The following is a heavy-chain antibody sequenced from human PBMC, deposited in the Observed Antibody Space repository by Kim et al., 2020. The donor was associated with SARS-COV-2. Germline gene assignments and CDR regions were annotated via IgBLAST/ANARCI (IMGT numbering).Heavy chain of an antibody. V-gene: IGHV1-24*01. CDR3: ATDSRIRNCSGGSCYSVDYYYGMDV. D-gene: IGHD2-15*01. Sequence: ASVKVSCKVSGYTLTELSMHWVRQAPGKGLEWMGGFDPEDGETIYAQKFQGRVTMTEDTSTDTAYMELSSLRSEDTAVYYCATDSRIRNCSGGSCYSVDYYYGMDVWGQGTTVTVSS. CDR2: FDPEDGET. J-gene: IGHJ6*02. CDR1: GYTLTELS.